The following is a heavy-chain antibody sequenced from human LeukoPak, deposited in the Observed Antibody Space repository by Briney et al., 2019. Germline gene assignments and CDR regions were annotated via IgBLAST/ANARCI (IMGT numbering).Heavy chain of an antibody. CDR3: ARDLGHYSSSSAGDAFDI. J-gene: IGHJ3*02. Sequence: PGGSLRLSCAASGFTFDDYGMSWVRQAPGKGLEWVSGINWNGGSTGYADSVKGRFTISRDNAKNSLYLQMNSLRAEDTALYYCARDLGHYSSSSAGDAFDIWGQGTMVTVSS. CDR2: INWNGGST. CDR1: GFTFDDYG. V-gene: IGHV3-20*04. D-gene: IGHD6-6*01.